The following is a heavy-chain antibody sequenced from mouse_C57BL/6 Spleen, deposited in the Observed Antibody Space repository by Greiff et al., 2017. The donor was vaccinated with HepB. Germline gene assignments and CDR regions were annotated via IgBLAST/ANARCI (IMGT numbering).Heavy chain of an antibody. CDR1: GFTFSSYA. J-gene: IGHJ1*03. Sequence: EVQGVESGGGLVKPGGSLKLSCAASGFTFSSYAMSWVRQTPEKRLEWVATISDGGSYTYYPDNVKGRFTISRDNAKNNRYLQMSHLKSEDTAMYYCARELGRRYFDVWGTGTTVTVSS. CDR2: ISDGGSYT. V-gene: IGHV5-4*01. D-gene: IGHD4-1*01. CDR3: ARELGRRYFDV.